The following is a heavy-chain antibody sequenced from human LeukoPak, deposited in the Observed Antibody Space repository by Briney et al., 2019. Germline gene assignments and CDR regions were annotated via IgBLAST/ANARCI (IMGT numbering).Heavy chain of an antibody. Sequence: SETLSLTCAVYGGSFSGYYWSWIRQPPGKGLEWIGEINHSGSTNYNPSLKSRVTISVDTSKNQFSLKLSSVTAADTAVYYCAREGDYYGSGSSNWFDPWGQGTLVTVSS. D-gene: IGHD3-10*01. CDR2: INHSGST. V-gene: IGHV4-34*01. J-gene: IGHJ5*02. CDR3: AREGDYYGSGSSNWFDP. CDR1: GGSFSGYY.